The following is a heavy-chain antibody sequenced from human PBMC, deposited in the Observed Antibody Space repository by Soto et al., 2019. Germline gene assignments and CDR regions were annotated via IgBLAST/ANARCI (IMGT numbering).Heavy chain of an antibody. CDR3: ARNYCSGGRCYGRGDY. V-gene: IGHV1-18*01. J-gene: IGHJ4*02. CDR2: ISGYNGNT. CDR1: GYTFTSYG. D-gene: IGHD2-15*01. Sequence: QVQLVQSGAEVKKPGASVKVSCKASGYTFTSYGISWMRQAPGQGLEWMGWISGYNGNTNYAQKLQGRVTMTTDTSTSTAYMELRSLRSDDTAVYYCARNYCSGGRCYGRGDYWGLGTLVTVSS.